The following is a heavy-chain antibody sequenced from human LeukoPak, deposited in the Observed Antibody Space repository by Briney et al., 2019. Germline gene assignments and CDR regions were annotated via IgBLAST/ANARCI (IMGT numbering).Heavy chain of an antibody. V-gene: IGHV1-18*01. J-gene: IGHJ6*02. CDR1: GYTFTSYG. CDR2: ISAYNGNT. Sequence: ASVKVSCKASGYTFTSYGISWVRQAPGQGLEWVGWISAYNGNTNYAQKLQGRVTMTTDTSTSTAYMELRSLRSDDTAVYYCARSGSGGNYYYGMDVWGQGTTVTVSS. CDR3: ARSGSGGNYYYGMDV. D-gene: IGHD3-10*01.